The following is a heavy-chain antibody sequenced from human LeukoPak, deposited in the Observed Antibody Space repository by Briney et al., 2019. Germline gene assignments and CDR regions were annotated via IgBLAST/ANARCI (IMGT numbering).Heavy chain of an antibody. CDR1: GFTFSSYG. J-gene: IGHJ4*02. V-gene: IGHV3-30*18. D-gene: IGHD1-26*01. CDR3: AKLATDY. Sequence: GRSLRLSCAASGFTFSSYGMHWVRQAPGKGLEWVAVISYDGSNKYYADSVKGRFTISRDNSKNTLYLQMNSLRAEDTAVYYCAKLATDYWGQGTLVTVSP. CDR2: ISYDGSNK.